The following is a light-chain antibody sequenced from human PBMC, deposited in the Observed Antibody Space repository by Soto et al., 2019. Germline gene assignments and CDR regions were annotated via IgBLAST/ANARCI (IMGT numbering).Light chain of an antibody. J-gene: IGLJ3*02. Sequence: QSVLTQPPSVSGAPGQRVTISCTGSSSNIGAGYDVHWYQQLPGTAPKLLIYGNSNRPSGVPDRFSGSKSGTSASLAITGLQAEDEAVYSCQSYAIRLSRSKVFGGGTQLTV. CDR2: GNS. CDR1: SSNIGAGYD. CDR3: QSYAIRLSRSKV. V-gene: IGLV1-40*01.